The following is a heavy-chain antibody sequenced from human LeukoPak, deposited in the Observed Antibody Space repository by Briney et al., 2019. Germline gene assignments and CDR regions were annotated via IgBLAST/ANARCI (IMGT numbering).Heavy chain of an antibody. Sequence: SETLSLTCTVSGGSISSGSYYWSWIRQPAGKGLEWIGRINTSGSTNYNPSLKSRVIISVDTSKNQFSLKLSSVTAADTAVYYCARDRIYGSGSDHFDYWGQGTLVTVSS. CDR2: INTSGST. J-gene: IGHJ4*02. D-gene: IGHD3-10*01. V-gene: IGHV4-61*02. CDR1: GGSISSGSYY. CDR3: ARDRIYGSGSDHFDY.